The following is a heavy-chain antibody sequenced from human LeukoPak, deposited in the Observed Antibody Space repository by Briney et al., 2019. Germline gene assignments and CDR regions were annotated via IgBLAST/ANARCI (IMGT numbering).Heavy chain of an antibody. V-gene: IGHV4-4*07. CDR2: VHSSGGT. Sequence: SETLSLTCTVSGGSISYFGTWMRQPAGKGGEGIGRVHSSGGTNSNPSLRSRVTMSVDTSKNQFSLKLTSVPAADTAIYYCARGRNGPSADYYYGMDVWGQGTTVTVSS. D-gene: IGHD3-10*01. J-gene: IGHJ6*02. CDR1: GGSISYF. CDR3: ARGRNGPSADYYYGMDV.